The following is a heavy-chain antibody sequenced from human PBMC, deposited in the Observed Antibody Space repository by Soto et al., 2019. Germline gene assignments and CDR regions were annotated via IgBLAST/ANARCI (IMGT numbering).Heavy chain of an antibody. CDR1: GCSFTSYW. D-gene: IGHD2-2*01. CDR2: IYPDDSDT. Sequence: GEPLKISCKGSGCSFTSYWIGWVRQMPGKGLEWMGIIYPDDSDTRYSPSFQGQVTISADKSISTAYLQWSSLKASDTAMYYCARRGTYCSSTSCFGRGPPYFDYWGQGTLVTVSS. V-gene: IGHV5-51*01. J-gene: IGHJ4*02. CDR3: ARRGTYCSSTSCFGRGPPYFDY.